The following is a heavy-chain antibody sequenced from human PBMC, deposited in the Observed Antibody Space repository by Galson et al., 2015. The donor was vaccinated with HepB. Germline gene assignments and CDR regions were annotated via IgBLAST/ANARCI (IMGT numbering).Heavy chain of an antibody. Sequence: RISCQGSGYNFTNYWVTCVRQMPGEGLEWMGKIDPVDSYTNYSPSFQGHVTISTDKSISTAYLQWSSLKASDTAMYYCARQAIGYSSRGDGFDLWGQGTLVTLSS. CDR3: ARQAIGYSSRGDGFDL. D-gene: IGHD6-19*01. V-gene: IGHV5-10-1*01. CDR2: IDPVDSYT. J-gene: IGHJ3*01. CDR1: GYNFTNYW.